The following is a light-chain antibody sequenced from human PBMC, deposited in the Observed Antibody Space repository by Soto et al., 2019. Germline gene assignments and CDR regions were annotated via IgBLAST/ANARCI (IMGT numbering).Light chain of an antibody. CDR3: QQRSSWPWT. Sequence: EIVLTQSPATLSLSPGERATLSCRASQGVSSYLAWFRQKPGQPPRLLIYDASNRATGIPARFSGSGSGTDFTLTISSLEPEDFAVYYCQQRSSWPWTFGQGTKVEIK. CDR1: QGVSSY. V-gene: IGKV3-11*01. J-gene: IGKJ1*01. CDR2: DAS.